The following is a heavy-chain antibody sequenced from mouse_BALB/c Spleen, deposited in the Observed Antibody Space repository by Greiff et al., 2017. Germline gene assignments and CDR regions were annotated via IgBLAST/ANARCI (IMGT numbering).Heavy chain of an antibody. CDR1: GYTFTSYY. Sequence: VKLQESGAELVKPGASVKLSCKASGYTFTSYYMYWVKQRPGQGLEWIGEINPSNGGTNFNEKFKSKATLTVDKSSSTAYMQLSSLTSEDSAVYYCTRRGNWASWFAYWGQGTLVTVSA. CDR2: INPSNGGT. D-gene: IGHD4-1*01. J-gene: IGHJ3*01. V-gene: IGHV1S81*02. CDR3: TRRGNWASWFAY.